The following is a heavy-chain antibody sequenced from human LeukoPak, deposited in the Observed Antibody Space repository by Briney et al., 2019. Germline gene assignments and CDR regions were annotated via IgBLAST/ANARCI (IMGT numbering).Heavy chain of an antibody. V-gene: IGHV4-39*07. Sequence: RSSETLSLTCTVSGGSISSRSYYWGWIRQPPGKGLEWIGKISDSGNTYYSPSLRSRVTISIDMSKNQFSLKLSSVTAADTAVYYCARVLYDSDAFDIWGQGTMVTVSS. CDR1: GGSISSRSYY. CDR3: ARVLYDSDAFDI. D-gene: IGHD3-22*01. J-gene: IGHJ3*02. CDR2: ISDSGNT.